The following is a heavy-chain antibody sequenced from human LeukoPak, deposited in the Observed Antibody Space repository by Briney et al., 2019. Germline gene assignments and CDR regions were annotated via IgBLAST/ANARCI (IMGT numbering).Heavy chain of an antibody. CDR3: ARDRDYYDSSGYFRLDY. V-gene: IGHV3-30-3*01. Sequence: PGGSLRLSCAASGFTFSSYAMHWVRQAPGKGLEWVAVISYDGSNKYYADSVKGRFTISRDNSKNTLYLQMNSLRAEDTAVYYCARDRDYYDSSGYFRLDYWGQGTLVTVSS. D-gene: IGHD3-22*01. J-gene: IGHJ4*02. CDR2: ISYDGSNK. CDR1: GFTFSSYA.